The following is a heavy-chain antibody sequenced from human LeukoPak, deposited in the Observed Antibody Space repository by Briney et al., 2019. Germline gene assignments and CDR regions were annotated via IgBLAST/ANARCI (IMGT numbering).Heavy chain of an antibody. V-gene: IGHV4-59*02. Sequence: SETLSLTCNVSGGAVNSYYWSWIRQTPGEGLKWIGYISHNGNIDYAPSLKSRVTMSIDTTKDQFSLKLTSVTAADTALYFCARGFCSDEICQVFTHWGQGILVTVSS. J-gene: IGHJ4*02. CDR1: GGAVNSYY. CDR3: ARGFCSDEICQVFTH. D-gene: IGHD3-3*01. CDR2: ISHNGNI.